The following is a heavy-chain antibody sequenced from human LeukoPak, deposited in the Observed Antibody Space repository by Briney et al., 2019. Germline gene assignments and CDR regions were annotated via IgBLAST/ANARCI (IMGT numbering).Heavy chain of an antibody. J-gene: IGHJ4*02. D-gene: IGHD3-10*01. CDR3: AKYKYLGGSYDY. CDR2: ISWNSDMI. V-gene: IGHV3-9*03. Sequence: GGSLRLSCAASGFTFDDYAMHWVRQAPGKGLEWVSGISWNSDMIGYADSVKGRFTISRDNAKNSLYLQMNSLRAEDMALYYCAKYKYLGGSYDYWGQGTLVTVSS. CDR1: GFTFDDYA.